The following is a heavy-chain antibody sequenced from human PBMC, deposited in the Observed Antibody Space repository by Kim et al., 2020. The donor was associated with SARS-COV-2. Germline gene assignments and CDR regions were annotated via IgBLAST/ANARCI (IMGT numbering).Heavy chain of an antibody. Sequence: SETLSLTCAVYGGSFSDYNWSWIRQPPGKGLEWIGEINHSGSISHSPSLKSRVTISIDTSKSQFSLRLKSLTAADTAVYYCARGRAGVVPAPVLGLGPYYGYYAMDVGGQGTAVAVSS. CDR3: ARGRAGVVPAPVLGLGPYYGYYAMDV. D-gene: IGHD2-2*02. J-gene: IGHJ6*02. CDR2: INHSGSI. CDR1: GGSFSDYN. V-gene: IGHV4-34*01.